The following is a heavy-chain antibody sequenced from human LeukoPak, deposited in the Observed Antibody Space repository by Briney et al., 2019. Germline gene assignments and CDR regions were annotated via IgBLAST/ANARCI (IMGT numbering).Heavy chain of an antibody. CDR2: ISGSGGST. D-gene: IGHD3-3*01. V-gene: IGHV3-23*01. J-gene: IGHJ6*02. CDR1: GFIFSSYA. Sequence: GGSLRLSCAASGFIFSSYAMSWVRQAPGKGLEWVSAISGSGGSTYYADSVKGRFTISRDNSKNTLYLQMNSLRAEDTAVYYCAKLFRSDYDFWSGYYYYYGMDVWGQGTTVTVSS. CDR3: AKLFRSDYDFWSGYYYYYGMDV.